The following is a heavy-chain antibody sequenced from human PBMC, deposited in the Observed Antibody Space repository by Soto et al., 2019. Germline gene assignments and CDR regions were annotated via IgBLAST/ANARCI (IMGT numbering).Heavy chain of an antibody. CDR3: LMPTGYNSGWFGVFDY. D-gene: IGHD6-19*01. V-gene: IGHV3-30*03. Sequence: QVQLVESGGGVVQPGTSLRLSCATSGFSFSSYAMHWVRQAPGKGLQWVAVISNDGSNTYYADSVKGRFTISRDNSKNTLYVQMNSLRAEDTAVYYCLMPTGYNSGWFGVFDYWGQRNLVTVSS. CDR2: ISNDGSNT. CDR1: GFSFSSYA. J-gene: IGHJ4*02.